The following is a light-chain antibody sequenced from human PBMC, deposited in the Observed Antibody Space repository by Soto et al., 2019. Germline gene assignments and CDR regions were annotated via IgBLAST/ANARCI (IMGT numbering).Light chain of an antibody. Sequence: QSALTQPASVSGSPGQSITISCTGTSSDVGRYNYVSWFQQHPGKAPKVLIYEVSNRPSGVSNRFSGSKSGNTASLTISGLQAEDAADYYCTSFTSSSTWVFGGGTKLTVL. V-gene: IGLV2-14*01. CDR1: SSDVGRYNY. CDR2: EVS. CDR3: TSFTSSSTWV. J-gene: IGLJ3*02.